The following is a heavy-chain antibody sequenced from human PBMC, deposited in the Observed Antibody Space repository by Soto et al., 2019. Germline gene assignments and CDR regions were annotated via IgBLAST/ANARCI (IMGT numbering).Heavy chain of an antibody. CDR1: GGSFTGYY. Sequence: QVQLQLWGAGLLKPSETLSLNCAVYGGSFTGYYWSWIRQPPGKGLEWIGEINHRGSTVYNPSLKSRVTISGDTSKPQLSLSISSVPAADTAVYSCAPRRTPQPRFLGGGSTSVRFYFVSWGQGILVTVSS. CDR2: INHRGST. D-gene: IGHD3-3*01. CDR3: APRRTPQPRFLGGGSTSVRFYFVS. J-gene: IGHJ4*02. V-gene: IGHV4-34*01.